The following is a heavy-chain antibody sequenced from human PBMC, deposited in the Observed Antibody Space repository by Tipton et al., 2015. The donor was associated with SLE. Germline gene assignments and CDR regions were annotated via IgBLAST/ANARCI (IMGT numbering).Heavy chain of an antibody. CDR1: GGSISNHY. Sequence: LRLSCTVSGGSISNHYWSWIRQRPGKGLEWIGYIYYGGSANYNPSLKSRITISIDTSKSRFSLRLSSLTAADTAVYYCARGAVERGRPGHYYLVPRGLRPLLIVSS. CDR2: IYYGGSA. V-gene: IGHV4-59*11. J-gene: IGHJ5*02. D-gene: IGHD1-26*01. CDR3: ARGAVERGRPGHYYLVP.